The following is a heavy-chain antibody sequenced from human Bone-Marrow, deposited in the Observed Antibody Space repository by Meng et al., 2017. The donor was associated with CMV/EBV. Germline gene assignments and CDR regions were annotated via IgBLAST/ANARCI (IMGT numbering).Heavy chain of an antibody. CDR1: GGSISSYY. D-gene: IGHD5-12*01. Sequence: SETLSLTCTVSGGSISSYYWSWIRQPPGKGLEWIGYIYYSGSTNYNPSLKSRVTISVDTSKNQFSLKLSSVTAADTAVYYCAREIRSGYDWGTYYYYGMDVWGQGTTVTVPS. V-gene: IGHV4-59*01. CDR2: IYYSGST. J-gene: IGHJ6*02. CDR3: AREIRSGYDWGTYYYYGMDV.